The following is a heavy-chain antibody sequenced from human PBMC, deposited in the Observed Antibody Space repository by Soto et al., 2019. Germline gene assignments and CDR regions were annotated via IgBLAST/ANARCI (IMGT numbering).Heavy chain of an antibody. J-gene: IGHJ6*02. CDR3: ARGDDSSTNPDCMDV. D-gene: IGHD2-2*01. CDR2: IGTAGDT. CDR1: GFTFSSYD. Sequence: EVQLVESGGGLVQPGGSLRLSCAASGFTFSSYDMHWVRQATGKGLEWVSAIGTAGDTYYPGSVKGRFTISRENAKNSVYLQMNSRRAGDTAVYYCARGDDSSTNPDCMDVWGQGTTVTVSS. V-gene: IGHV3-13*04.